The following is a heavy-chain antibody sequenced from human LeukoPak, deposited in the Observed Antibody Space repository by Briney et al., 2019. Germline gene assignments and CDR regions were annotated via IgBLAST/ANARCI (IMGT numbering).Heavy chain of an antibody. CDR3: ARDCSGSSCYWIH. J-gene: IGHJ4*02. CDR1: GYTFSSYC. D-gene: IGHD2-15*01. CDR2: INAYNGNT. Sequence: ASVKVSCKASGYTFSSYCISWVRQAPGQGLEWLGYINAYNGNTNYAQKVQGRITITTDTSKSTAYLEMRSLRSDDTAVYYCARDCSGSSCYWIHWGQGTLVTVSS. V-gene: IGHV1-18*01.